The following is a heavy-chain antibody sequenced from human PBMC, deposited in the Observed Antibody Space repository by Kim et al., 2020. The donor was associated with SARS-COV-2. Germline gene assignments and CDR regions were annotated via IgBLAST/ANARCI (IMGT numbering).Heavy chain of an antibody. Sequence: GGSLRLSCAASGFTFSSYGMHWVRQAPGKGLEWVAVIWYDGSNKYYADSVKGRFTISRDNSKNTLYLQMNSLRAEDTAVYYCARDGYCSSTSCPHGVDYYYYYGMDVWGQGTTVTVSS. CDR1: GFTFSSYG. CDR2: IWYDGSNK. D-gene: IGHD2-2*03. CDR3: ARDGYCSSTSCPHGVDYYYYYGMDV. V-gene: IGHV3-33*01. J-gene: IGHJ6*02.